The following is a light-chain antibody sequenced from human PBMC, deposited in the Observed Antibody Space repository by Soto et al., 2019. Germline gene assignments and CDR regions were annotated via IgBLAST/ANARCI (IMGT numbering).Light chain of an antibody. CDR2: ETS. V-gene: IGKV3-20*01. CDR1: QSVDSSY. J-gene: IGKJ4*01. Sequence: EVVLTQSPGALSMSPGERATPSCRASQSVDSSYFAWYQQRPGQAPRLLISETSTRATGIPDRFSGSGSGTDFTLTVSRLEPEDFAVYFCQQYGSYPLTFGGGTKVDIK. CDR3: QQYGSYPLT.